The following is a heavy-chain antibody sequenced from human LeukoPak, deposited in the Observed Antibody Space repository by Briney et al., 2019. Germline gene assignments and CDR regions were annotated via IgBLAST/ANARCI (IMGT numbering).Heavy chain of an antibody. CDR3: ARDLKDIVVVPAADNWFDP. V-gene: IGHV1-18*01. Sequence: ASVKASCKASGGTFSSYAISWVRQAPGQGLEWMGWISAYNGNTNYAQKLQGRVTMTTDTSTSTAYMELRSLRSDDTAVYYCARDLKDIVVVPAADNWFDPWGQGTLVTVSS. J-gene: IGHJ5*02. CDR2: ISAYNGNT. D-gene: IGHD2-2*01. CDR1: GGTFSSYA.